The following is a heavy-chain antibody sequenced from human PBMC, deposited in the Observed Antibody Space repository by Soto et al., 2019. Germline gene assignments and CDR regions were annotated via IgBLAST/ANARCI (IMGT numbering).Heavy chain of an antibody. CDR1: GFTFSSYA. V-gene: IGHV3-30-3*01. CDR2: ISYDGTNK. Sequence: GGSLRLSCAASGFTFSSYAMHWVRQAPGKGLEWVAVISYDGTNKYYADSVKGRFTISRDNSKNTLYLQMNSLRTEDTAVYYCARDPFIPVSGTGRGSSYCMDVWGQGTT. CDR3: ARDPFIPVSGTGRGSSYCMDV. J-gene: IGHJ6*02. D-gene: IGHD6-19*01.